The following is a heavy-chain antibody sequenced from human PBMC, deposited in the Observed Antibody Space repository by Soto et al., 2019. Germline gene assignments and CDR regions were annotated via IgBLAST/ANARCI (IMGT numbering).Heavy chain of an antibody. V-gene: IGHV1-18*01. D-gene: IGHD2-2*01. CDR3: ARDDFLGYCSSTSCPLGYYYGMDV. Sequence: ASVKVSCKGTGYTFTSYDNSWVRQAPGQGLEWMGWISAYNGNTNYAQKLQGRVTMTTDTSTSTAYMELRSLRSDDTAVYYCARDDFLGYCSSTSCPLGYYYGMDVWGQGTKVTVSS. J-gene: IGHJ6*02. CDR1: GYTFTSYD. CDR2: ISAYNGNT.